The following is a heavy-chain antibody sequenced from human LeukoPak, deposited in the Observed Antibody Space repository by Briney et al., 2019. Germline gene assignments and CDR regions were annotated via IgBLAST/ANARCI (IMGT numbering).Heavy chain of an antibody. Sequence: PGGSLRLSCSASGFTFSSYAMHWVRQAPGKGLEYVSAISSNGGSTYYADSAKGRFTISRDNSRNTLYLQMSSLRAEDTAVYYCVKGQAGNFDYWGQGTLVTVSS. D-gene: IGHD6-19*01. J-gene: IGHJ4*02. CDR2: ISSNGGST. CDR3: VKGQAGNFDY. CDR1: GFTFSSYA. V-gene: IGHV3-64D*06.